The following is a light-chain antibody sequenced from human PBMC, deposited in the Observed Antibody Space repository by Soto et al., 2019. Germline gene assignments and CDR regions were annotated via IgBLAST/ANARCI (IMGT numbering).Light chain of an antibody. Sequence: DIQMTQSPSTLSGSVGDRVTITCRARQTISSWLAWYQQKPGKAPKLLIYKASTLKSGVPSRFSGSGSGTEFTLSISSLQPDHFETYYCQHYKSYSEAFGQGTKVGLK. J-gene: IGKJ1*01. CDR1: QTISSW. CDR2: KAS. CDR3: QHYKSYSEA. V-gene: IGKV1-5*03.